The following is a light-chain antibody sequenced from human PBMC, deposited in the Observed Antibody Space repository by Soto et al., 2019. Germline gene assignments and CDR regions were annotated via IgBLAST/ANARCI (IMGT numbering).Light chain of an antibody. CDR3: QQYKNWPPLT. CDR1: QSVSYN. V-gene: IGKV3-15*01. Sequence: EIVMTQSPATLSVSPGETATLSCRASQSVSYNLAWYQQQPGQGPRLLIYGAFTRATGIPARFSGSGSWTEFTLTISSLQSEDFAVYYCQQYKNWPPLTFGGGTKVEIK. CDR2: GAF. J-gene: IGKJ4*01.